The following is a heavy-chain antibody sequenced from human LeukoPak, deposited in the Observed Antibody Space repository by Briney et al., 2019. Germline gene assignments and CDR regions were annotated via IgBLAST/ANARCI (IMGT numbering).Heavy chain of an antibody. CDR2: IIPIFGTA. J-gene: IGHJ3*02. Sequence: SVKVSCKASGGTFSSYAISWVRQAPGQGLEWMGRIIPIFGTANYAQKFQGRVTITTDESTSTAYMELSSLRSEDTAVYYCARDLNPFNWGDDAFDIWAKGQWSPSLQ. D-gene: IGHD7-27*01. CDR3: ARDLNPFNWGDDAFDI. V-gene: IGHV1-69*05. CDR1: GGTFSSYA.